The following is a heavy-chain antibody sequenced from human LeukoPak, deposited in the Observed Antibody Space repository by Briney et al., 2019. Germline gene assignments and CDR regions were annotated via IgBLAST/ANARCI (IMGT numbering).Heavy chain of an antibody. CDR2: INKDGSER. Sequence: GGSLRLSCAASGFTFSSYWMTWARQVPGKGLEWVANINKDGSERNYADSLKGRFTISRDNAMSSLSLQMNSLRAEDTAVYYCAELGITMIGGVWGKGTTATISS. V-gene: IGHV3-7*01. CDR3: AELGITMIGGV. D-gene: IGHD3-10*02. J-gene: IGHJ6*04. CDR1: GFTFSSYW.